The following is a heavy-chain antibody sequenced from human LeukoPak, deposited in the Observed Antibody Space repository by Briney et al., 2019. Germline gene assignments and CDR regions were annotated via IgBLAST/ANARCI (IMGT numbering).Heavy chain of an antibody. J-gene: IGHJ5*02. CDR3: ARGPMRGWFDP. CDR2: INHSGSS. Sequence: SETLSLTCTVSGGSISSYYWNWIRQPPGKGLEWIGEINHSGSSNYNPSLKSRVTISLDTSKSQFSLKLSSVTAGDTAVYYCARGPMRGWFDPWGQGTLVTVSS. V-gene: IGHV4-34*01. CDR1: GGSISSYY. D-gene: IGHD3-22*01.